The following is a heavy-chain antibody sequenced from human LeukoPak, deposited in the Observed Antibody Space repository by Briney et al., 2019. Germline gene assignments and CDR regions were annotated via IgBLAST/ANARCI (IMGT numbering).Heavy chain of an antibody. D-gene: IGHD3-3*01. Sequence: GGSLRLSCAASGLTFSSYAMSWVRQAPGKGLEWVSAISGSSGHTYYADSVKGRFTISRDNSNNTLYLQMNSLRAEDTAVYYCARVGFSEMEWLLYSDHWGQGTLVTVSS. CDR2: ISGSSGHT. V-gene: IGHV3-23*01. CDR3: ARVGFSEMEWLLYSDH. CDR1: GLTFSSYA. J-gene: IGHJ4*02.